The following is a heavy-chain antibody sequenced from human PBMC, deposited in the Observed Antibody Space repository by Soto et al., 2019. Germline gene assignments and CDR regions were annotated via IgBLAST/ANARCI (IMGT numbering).Heavy chain of an antibody. D-gene: IGHD6-19*01. CDR2: IYYSGST. CDR1: GGSISSSNYY. Sequence: ETLSLTCTVSGGSISSSNYYWGWLRQPPGKGLEWIGTIYYSGSTFYNPSLKSRVTISVDVSKNQFSLKLTSVTAADTAVYYCARRSQWLVPWYFDYWGQGTLVTVSS. J-gene: IGHJ4*02. V-gene: IGHV4-39*01. CDR3: ARRSQWLVPWYFDY.